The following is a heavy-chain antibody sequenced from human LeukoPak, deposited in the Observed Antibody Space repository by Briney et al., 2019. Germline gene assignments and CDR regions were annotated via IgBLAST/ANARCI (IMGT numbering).Heavy chain of an antibody. D-gene: IGHD6-13*01. Sequence: GRSLRLSCAASGFTFSSNGMHWVRQAPGKGLEWVAVISYDGSNKFYADSVKGRFTVSRDNSKNTLYLQMNSLRVDDTAVYYCANIATSGVDVWGQGTLVTVSS. CDR1: GFTFSSNG. CDR2: ISYDGSNK. J-gene: IGHJ1*01. CDR3: ANIATSGVDV. V-gene: IGHV3-30*18.